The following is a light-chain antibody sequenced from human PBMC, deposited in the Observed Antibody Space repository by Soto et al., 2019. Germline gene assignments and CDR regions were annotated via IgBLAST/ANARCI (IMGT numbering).Light chain of an antibody. J-gene: IGKJ5*01. Sequence: ETVMTQSPGTLSVSLGERATLSCRASQSVSIHLAWYHQKPGQAPRLLIYDASNRATGIPARFSGSGSGTDFTLTISNLEPEDFAVYYCQQRNNWPPEITFGQGTRLEI. CDR3: QQRNNWPPEIT. CDR2: DAS. V-gene: IGKV3-11*01. CDR1: QSVSIH.